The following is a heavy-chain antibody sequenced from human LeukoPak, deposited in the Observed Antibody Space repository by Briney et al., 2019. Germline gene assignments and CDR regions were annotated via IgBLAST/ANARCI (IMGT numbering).Heavy chain of an antibody. CDR1: GFTFSSYA. V-gene: IGHV3-30-3*01. J-gene: IGHJ4*02. D-gene: IGHD5-24*01. CDR3: ARAADGDNPYFDY. Sequence: PGGSLRLSCAASGFTFSSYAMHWVRQAPGKGLEWVAVISYDGSNKYYADSVKGRFTISRDNSKNTLYLQMNSLRAEDTAVYYCARAADGDNPYFDYWGQGTLVTVSS. CDR2: ISYDGSNK.